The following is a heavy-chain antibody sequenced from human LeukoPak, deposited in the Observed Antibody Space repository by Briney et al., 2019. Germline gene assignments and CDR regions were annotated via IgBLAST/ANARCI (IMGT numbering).Heavy chain of an antibody. Sequence: GGSLRLSCAASGFIFRNYGMSWVRQAPGKGLEWVSSINSGGGNTYYADSVKGRFTISRDNSDNTVYLQMNSLRDEDTAVYYCAKWGDYDVLTGYYVSDYWGQGTLVTVSS. CDR2: INSGGGNT. CDR1: GFIFRNYG. V-gene: IGHV3-23*01. CDR3: AKWGDYDVLTGYYVSDY. D-gene: IGHD3-9*01. J-gene: IGHJ4*02.